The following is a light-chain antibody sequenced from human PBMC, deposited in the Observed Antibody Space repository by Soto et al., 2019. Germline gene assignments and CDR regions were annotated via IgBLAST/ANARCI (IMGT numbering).Light chain of an antibody. CDR3: SSYTAFNTPFV. J-gene: IGLJ1*01. CDR1: SSDVGGYIY. V-gene: IGLV2-14*01. CDR2: EVS. Sequence: QSALTQPASVSGSPGQSITISCTGTSSDVGGYIYVSWYQQHPGKAPKLLIYEVSNRPSGVSNRISGSKSGNTASLTISGLQAEDEADYYCSSYTAFNTPFVFGTGTKVTVL.